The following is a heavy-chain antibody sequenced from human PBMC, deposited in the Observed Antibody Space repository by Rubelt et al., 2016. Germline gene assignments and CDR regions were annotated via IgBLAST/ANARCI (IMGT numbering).Heavy chain of an antibody. J-gene: IGHJ4*02. CDR3: ARLVAGPEY. V-gene: IGHV4-39*07. D-gene: IGHD6-19*01. CDR2: SGRT. Sequence: SGRTYYNPSLKSRVTISIDTSTNQFSLKLSSVTAADTAVYYCARLVAGPEYWGQGTLVTVSS.